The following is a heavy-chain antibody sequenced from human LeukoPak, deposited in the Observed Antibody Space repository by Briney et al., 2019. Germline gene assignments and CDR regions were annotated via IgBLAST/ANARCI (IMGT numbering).Heavy chain of an antibody. CDR2: INHSGST. CDR3: ARDRVKWLVYYYGMDV. J-gene: IGHJ6*02. Sequence: SETLSLTCAVYGGSFSGYYWSWIRQPPGKGLEWIGEINHSGSTNYNPSLKSRVTISVDTSKNQFSLKPSSVTAADTAVYYCARDRVKWLVYYYGMDVWGQGTTVTVSS. D-gene: IGHD6-19*01. V-gene: IGHV4-34*01. CDR1: GGSFSGYY.